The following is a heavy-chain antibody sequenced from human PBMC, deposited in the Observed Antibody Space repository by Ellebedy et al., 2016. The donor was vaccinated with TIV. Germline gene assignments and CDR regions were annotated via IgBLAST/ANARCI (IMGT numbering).Heavy chain of an antibody. D-gene: IGHD3-16*01. CDR1: GYNFTAFG. V-gene: IGHV1-3*01. J-gene: IGHJ5*01. CDR2: INAGDDLT. Sequence: ASVKVSCKASGYNFTAFGIHWVRQAPGQRLEWMGWINAGDDLTKHSQKFLGRVTLARDTSASTAYMALSSLRSEDTAVYYCVRDRLMISFGGVPDSWGQGTLVTVSS. CDR3: VRDRLMISFGGVPDS.